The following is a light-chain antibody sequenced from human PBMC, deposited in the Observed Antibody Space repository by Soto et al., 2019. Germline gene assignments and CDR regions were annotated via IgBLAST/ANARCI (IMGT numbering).Light chain of an antibody. Sequence: QSALTQPASVSGSPGQSITISCTGTSSDVGASKYVSWYQQHPGKAPKLMIYEVSNRPSGVSNRFSGSKSGNTASLTISGLQAEDAADYYCSSYTSTITVLFGGGTKLTVL. CDR1: SSDVGASKY. V-gene: IGLV2-14*01. CDR2: EVS. CDR3: SSYTSTITVL. J-gene: IGLJ2*01.